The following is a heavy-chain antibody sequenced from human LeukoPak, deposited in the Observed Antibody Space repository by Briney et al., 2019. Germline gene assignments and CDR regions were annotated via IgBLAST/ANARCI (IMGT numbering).Heavy chain of an antibody. D-gene: IGHD2-15*01. CDR3: AKDAPKGCSGGSCYYRYYYYYMDV. CDR1: GFTFSSYG. J-gene: IGHJ6*03. Sequence: GGSLRLSCAASGFTFSSYGMHWVRQAPGKGLEWVAVIWYDGSNKYYADSVKDRFTISRDNSKNTLYLQMNSLRAEDTAVYYCAKDAPKGCSGGSCYYRYYYYYMDVWGKGTTVTVSS. CDR2: IWYDGSNK. V-gene: IGHV3-33*06.